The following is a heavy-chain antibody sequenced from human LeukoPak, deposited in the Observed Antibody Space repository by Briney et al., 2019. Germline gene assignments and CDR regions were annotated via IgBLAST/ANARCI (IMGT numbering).Heavy chain of an antibody. J-gene: IGHJ5*02. V-gene: IGHV3-33*06. CDR1: GFTFSSYG. CDR2: IWYDGSNK. D-gene: IGHD2-21*02. CDR3: AKDSHIVVVTAIDH. Sequence: GGSLRLSCAASGFTFSSYGMHWVRQAPGKGLEWVAVIWYDGSNKYYADSVKGRFTISRDNSKNTLYLQMSSLRAEDTAVYYCAKDSHIVVVTAIDHWGQGTLVTVSS.